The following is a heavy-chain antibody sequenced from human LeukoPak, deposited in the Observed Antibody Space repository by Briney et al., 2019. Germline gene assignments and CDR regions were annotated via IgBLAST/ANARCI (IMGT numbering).Heavy chain of an antibody. D-gene: IGHD6-19*01. J-gene: IGHJ2*01. CDR3: AKDGVAVAGTNHYWYFDL. Sequence: GGSLRLSCAVSGFTFTSYWMSWVRQAPGKGLECVSVISGGGGSIYYADSVKGRFTISRDNSKNTLYLQMNSLRAKDTAVYYCAKDGVAVAGTNHYWYFDLWGRGTLVTVSS. CDR2: ISGGGGSI. CDR1: GFTFTSYW. V-gene: IGHV3-23*01.